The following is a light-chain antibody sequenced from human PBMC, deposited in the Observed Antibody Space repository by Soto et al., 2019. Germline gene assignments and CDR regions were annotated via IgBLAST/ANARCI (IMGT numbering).Light chain of an antibody. CDR2: EVS. J-gene: IGLJ1*01. CDR1: SSDVGRYNY. CDR3: IASTSSSTSSV. V-gene: IGLV2-14*01. Sequence: SVLTQPASVSGSPGQSITISCSGTSSDVGRYNYVAWYQQHPGKVPRLMIYEVSNRPSGVSNRFSGSKSGSTASLTISGLQAEDEDDYYCIASTSSSTSSVFGTGTKVTV.